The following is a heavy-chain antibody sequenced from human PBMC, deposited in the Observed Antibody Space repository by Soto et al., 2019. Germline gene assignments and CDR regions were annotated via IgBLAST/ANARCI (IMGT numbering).Heavy chain of an antibody. CDR2: IHSDGSIT. V-gene: IGHV3-74*01. J-gene: IGHJ5*02. CDR3: ARSQPTGNLFDP. D-gene: IGHD1-1*01. CDR1: GFTFSNYW. Sequence: EVQLVESGGGLVQPGGSLRLSCAASGFTFSNYWMHWVRQAPGKGLVWVSRIHSDGSITTYADSVKGRFAISRDNAKNTLYLQMNSLRAEDTAVYYCARSQPTGNLFDPWGQGTLVTVSS.